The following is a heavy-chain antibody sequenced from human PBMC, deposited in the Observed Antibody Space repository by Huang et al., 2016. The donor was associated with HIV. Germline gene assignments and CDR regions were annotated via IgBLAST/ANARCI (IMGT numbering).Heavy chain of an antibody. CDR3: ARQGFGRSDAFDI. CDR2: INAYNGNT. CDR1: DYSFNSYG. Sequence: QVQLVQSGNEVKKPGASVKVSCKASDYSFNSYGINWVRQAPGQGIEWMGWINAYNGNTNYAQKLQGRVALTTDTSTSTAYMELRTLLSDDTAVYYCARQGFGRSDAFDIWGQGTMVTVSS. D-gene: IGHD3-10*01. V-gene: IGHV1-18*01. J-gene: IGHJ3*02.